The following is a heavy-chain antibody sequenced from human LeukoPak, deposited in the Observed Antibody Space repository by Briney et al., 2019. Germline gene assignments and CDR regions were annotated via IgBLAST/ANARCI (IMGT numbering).Heavy chain of an antibody. CDR1: GVSIRSYF. D-gene: IGHD3-3*01. Sequence: PSETLSLTCSVSGVSIRSYFLRGLGQPPGKGLEWIGYIHYCGCTNFTPSLNSRATRHIGTYKNKFSLPETSVTDADTPVCYCARDRVGGAGWPNYMNVWGKATSVTV. CDR3: ARDRVGGAGWPNYMNV. V-gene: IGHV4-59*12. J-gene: IGHJ6*03. CDR2: IHYCGCT.